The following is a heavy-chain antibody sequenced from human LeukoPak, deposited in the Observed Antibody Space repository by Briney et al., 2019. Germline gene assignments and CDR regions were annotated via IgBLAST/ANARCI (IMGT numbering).Heavy chain of an antibody. J-gene: IGHJ4*02. CDR2: IWYDGSNK. CDR1: GFTLSSYG. V-gene: IGHV3-33*01. D-gene: IGHD1-26*01. Sequence: GRSLRLSCAASGFTLSSYGMHWVRQAPGKGLEWVAVIWYDGSNKYYADSVKGRFTISRDNSKNTLYLQMNSLRAEDTAVYYCARGGATLYYFDYWGQGTLVTVSS. CDR3: ARGGATLYYFDY.